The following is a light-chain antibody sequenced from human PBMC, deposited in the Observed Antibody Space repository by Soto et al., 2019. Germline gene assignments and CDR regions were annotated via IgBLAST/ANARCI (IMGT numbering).Light chain of an antibody. CDR3: SSYPSSSTPYV. Sequence: HCALTQAASGSGAPGQASTITCTGTSSDIGGYNYVSWYQQHPGKAPKLMIYDVSNRPSGVSNRFSGSKSGNTASLTISGLQAEDEADYYCSSYPSSSTPYVFGSGTKVTVL. V-gene: IGLV2-14*01. J-gene: IGLJ1*01. CDR1: SSDIGGYNY. CDR2: DVS.